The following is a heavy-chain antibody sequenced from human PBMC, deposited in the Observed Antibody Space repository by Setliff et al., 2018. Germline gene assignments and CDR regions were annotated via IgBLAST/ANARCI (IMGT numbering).Heavy chain of an antibody. J-gene: IGHJ4*02. Sequence: SETLSLTCAVSGGSISSGSYYWSWIRQPAGKGLEWVGRLHTSGSTNYNPSLVSRVTISIDTSKSQFSLRLSSVTATDTAVYYCARQRRSRNDLDYFDYWGQGTLVTVSS. CDR3: ARQRRSRNDLDYFDY. D-gene: IGHD1-1*01. V-gene: IGHV4-61*02. CDR1: GGSISSGSYY. CDR2: LHTSGST.